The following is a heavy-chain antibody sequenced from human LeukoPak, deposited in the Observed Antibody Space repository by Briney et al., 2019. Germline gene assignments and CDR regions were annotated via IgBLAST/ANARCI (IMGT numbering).Heavy chain of an antibody. Sequence: GGSLRLSCAASGFTFSSYAMSWVRQAPGKGLEWVSAISGSGGSTYYADSGKGRFTISRDNSKNTLYLQMNRLRAEETAVYYCAKDSRGSYSFVDYWGQGTLVTVSS. CDR2: ISGSGGST. J-gene: IGHJ4*02. V-gene: IGHV3-23*01. D-gene: IGHD1-26*01. CDR3: AKDSRGSYSFVDY. CDR1: GFTFSSYA.